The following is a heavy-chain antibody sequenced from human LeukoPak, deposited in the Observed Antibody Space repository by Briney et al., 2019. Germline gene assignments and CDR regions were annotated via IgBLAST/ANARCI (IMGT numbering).Heavy chain of an antibody. CDR2: ISWNSGSI. V-gene: IGHV3-9*01. J-gene: IGHJ6*02. D-gene: IGHD4-17*01. Sequence: QPGGSLRLSCAASGFTFSSYGMHWVRQAPGKGLEWVSGISWNSGSIGYADSVKGRFTISRDNAKNSLYLQMNSLRAEDTALYYCAKALYGDYQILYYYYGMDVWGQGTTVTVSS. CDR3: AKALYGDYQILYYYYGMDV. CDR1: GFTFSSYG.